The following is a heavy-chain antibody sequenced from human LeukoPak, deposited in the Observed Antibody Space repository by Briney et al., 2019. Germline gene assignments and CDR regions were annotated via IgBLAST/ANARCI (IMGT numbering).Heavy chain of an antibody. J-gene: IGHJ5*02. CDR2: ISSSSSTI. CDR3: AKDGRGYDPKIS. V-gene: IGHV3-48*01. D-gene: IGHD5-12*01. CDR1: GFTFSSYS. Sequence: GGSLRLSCAASGFTFSSYSMNWVRQAPGKGLEWVSYISSSSSTIYYADSVKGRFTISRDNAKNSLYLQMNSLRVEDTAVYYCAKDGRGYDPKISWGQGTLVTVSS.